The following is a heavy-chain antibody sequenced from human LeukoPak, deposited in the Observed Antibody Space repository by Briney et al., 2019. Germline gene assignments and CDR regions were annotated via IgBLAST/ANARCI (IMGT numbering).Heavy chain of an antibody. CDR1: ADSISTYY. D-gene: IGHD3-10*01. J-gene: IGHJ4*01. CDR3: ASGESRNYYYFDY. V-gene: IGHV4-59*01. CDR2: TYYSGST. Sequence: SETLSLTCAVSADSISTYYWSWIRQPPGKGLEWIGYTYYSGSTNYNPSLKSRVTISVDTSKNQFSLRLTSVTAADTAVYFCASGESRNYYYFDYWGHGILVTVSS.